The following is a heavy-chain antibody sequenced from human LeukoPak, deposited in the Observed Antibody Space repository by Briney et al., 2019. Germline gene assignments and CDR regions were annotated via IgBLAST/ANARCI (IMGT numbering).Heavy chain of an antibody. V-gene: IGHV1-69*05. CDR2: IIPIFGTA. D-gene: IGHD6-19*01. Sequence: EASVKVSYKASGGTFSSYAISWVRQAPGQGLEWMGGIIPIFGTANYAQKFQGRVTITTDESTSTAYMELSSLRSEDTAVYYCATHRDSSGWSVNAFDIWGQGTMVTVSS. CDR1: GGTFSSYA. J-gene: IGHJ3*02. CDR3: ATHRDSSGWSVNAFDI.